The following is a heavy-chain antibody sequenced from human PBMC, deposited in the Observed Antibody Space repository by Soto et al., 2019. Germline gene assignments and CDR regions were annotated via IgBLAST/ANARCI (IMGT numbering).Heavy chain of an antibody. CDR2: IIPILGIA. Sequence: QVQLVQSGAEVKKPGSSVKVSCKASGGTFSSYTISWVRQAPGQGLEWMGRIIPILGIANYAQKFQGRVTITADKSTSTAYMELSSLRSEDTAVYYCARTLRDGIAVAGEPKAYYYCYMDVWGKGTKDTVSS. CDR3: ARTLRDGIAVAGEPKAYYYCYMDV. V-gene: IGHV1-69*02. CDR1: GGTFSSYT. J-gene: IGHJ6*03. D-gene: IGHD6-19*01.